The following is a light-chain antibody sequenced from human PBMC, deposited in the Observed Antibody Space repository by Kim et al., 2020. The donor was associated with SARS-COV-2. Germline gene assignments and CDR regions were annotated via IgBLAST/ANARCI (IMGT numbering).Light chain of an antibody. J-gene: IGKJ4*01. V-gene: IGKV3-20*01. Sequence: EIVLTQSPDTLSLSPGERATLSCRASQSVRTYLAWYQQKPGQAPRLLISGASSRATGIPDRFSGSGSGTDLTLTISRLEPEDFAVYYCQQYGTSPTTFGGGTKIEI. CDR1: QSVRTY. CDR2: GAS. CDR3: QQYGTSPTT.